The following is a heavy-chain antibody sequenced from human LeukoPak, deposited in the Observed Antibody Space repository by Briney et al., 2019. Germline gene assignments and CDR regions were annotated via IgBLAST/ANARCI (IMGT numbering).Heavy chain of an antibody. J-gene: IGHJ4*02. CDR1: GGSFSGYY. CDR3: ARDRQRSFDY. Sequence: PSETLSLTCAVYGGSFSGYYWSWIRQPPGKGLEWIGEINHSGSTNYNPSLKSRVTISVDTSKNQFSLKLSSVTAADTAVYYCARDRQRSFDYWGQGTLVTVSS. V-gene: IGHV4-34*01. CDR2: INHSGST. D-gene: IGHD3-10*01.